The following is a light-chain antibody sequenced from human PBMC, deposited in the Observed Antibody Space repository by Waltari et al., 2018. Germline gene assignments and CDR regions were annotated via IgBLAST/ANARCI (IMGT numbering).Light chain of an antibody. J-gene: IGKJ1*01. CDR1: QSVSSN. V-gene: IGKV3-15*01. CDR2: GAS. Sequence: EIVMTQSPATLSVSPGERATRSCRASQSVSSNLAWYQQKPGQAPRLLIYGASTRATGIPARFSGSGSGTEFTLTISSLQPEDFATYYCQQANSFPRTFGQGTKVEIK. CDR3: QQANSFPRT.